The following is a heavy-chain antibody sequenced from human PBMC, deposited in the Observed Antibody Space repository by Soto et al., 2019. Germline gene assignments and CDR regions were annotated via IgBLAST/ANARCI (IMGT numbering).Heavy chain of an antibody. D-gene: IGHD1-26*01. CDR1: GASIISENW. CDR2: IHHTGST. J-gene: IGHJ4*02. CDR3: AKSWELRRGFAS. V-gene: IGHV4-4*02. Sequence: QVQLQESGPGLVKPSGTLSLTCAVSGASIISENWWTWVRQSPGKGLEWIGEIHHTGSTTYNPSLDSRVTMSVDKSKNHFSLIRSSVTAADTALYYCAKSWELRRGFASWGQGTLVTVSS.